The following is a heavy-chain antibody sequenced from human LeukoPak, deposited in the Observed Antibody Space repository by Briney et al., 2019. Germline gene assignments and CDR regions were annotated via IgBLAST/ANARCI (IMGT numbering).Heavy chain of an antibody. CDR2: IYTSGST. D-gene: IGHD2-21*02. Sequence: SQTLSLTCTVSGGSISSGSYYWSWIRQPAGKGLEWIGRIYTSGSTNYNPSPKSRVTISVDTSKNQFSLKLSSVTAADTAVYYCARDIAYCGGDCYVQFDPWGQGTLVTVSS. CDR3: ARDIAYCGGDCYVQFDP. V-gene: IGHV4-61*02. J-gene: IGHJ5*02. CDR1: GGSISSGSYY.